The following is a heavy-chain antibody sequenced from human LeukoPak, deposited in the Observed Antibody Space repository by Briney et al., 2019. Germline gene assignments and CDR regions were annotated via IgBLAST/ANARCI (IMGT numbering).Heavy chain of an antibody. V-gene: IGHV3-21*01. CDR1: GFTFSSYS. J-gene: IGHJ4*02. CDR3: ARDVERLAQMPYYFDY. CDR2: ISSSSSYI. D-gene: IGHD1-1*01. Sequence: GGSLRLSCAASGFTFSSYSMNWVRQAPGKGLEWISSISSSSSYIYYADSVKGRFTISRDNAKNSLYLQMNSLRAEDTAVYYCARDVERLAQMPYYFDYWGQGTLVTVSS.